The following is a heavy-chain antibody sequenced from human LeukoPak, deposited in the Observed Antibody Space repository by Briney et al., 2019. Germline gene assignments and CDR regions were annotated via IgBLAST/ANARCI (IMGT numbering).Heavy chain of an antibody. Sequence: ASVKVSCKASGYTFTSYGISWVRQAPGQGLEWMGWISAYNGNTNYAQKLQGRVTMTTDTSTSTAYMELRSLRSDDTAVYYCTRDLGVDTTMIFFDYWGQGSLVTVSS. CDR3: TRDLGVDTTMIFFDY. CDR1: GYTFTSYG. CDR2: ISAYNGNT. J-gene: IGHJ4*02. V-gene: IGHV1-18*01. D-gene: IGHD5-18*01.